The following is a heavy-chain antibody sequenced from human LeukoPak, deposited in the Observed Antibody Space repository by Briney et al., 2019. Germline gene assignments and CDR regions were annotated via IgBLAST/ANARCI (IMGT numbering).Heavy chain of an antibody. CDR1: GGTFSSYA. Sequence: SVKVSCKSSGGTFSSYAISWVRQAPGQGLEWMGGIIPIFGTANYAQKFQGRVTITTDESTSTAYMDLSSLRSEGTAVYYCASGYSYGLFDYWGQGTLVTVSS. V-gene: IGHV1-69*05. CDR3: ASGYSYGLFDY. D-gene: IGHD5-18*01. CDR2: IIPIFGTA. J-gene: IGHJ4*02.